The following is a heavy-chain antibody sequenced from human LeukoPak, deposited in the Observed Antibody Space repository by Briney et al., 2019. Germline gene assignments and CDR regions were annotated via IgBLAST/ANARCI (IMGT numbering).Heavy chain of an antibody. J-gene: IGHJ4*02. V-gene: IGHV3-7*04. D-gene: IGHD3-22*01. Sequence: GGSLRLSCAASGFTFSSYWMSWVRQAPGKGLEWVANIKQDGSEKYYVDSVKGRFTISRDNAKNSLYLQMNSLRAEDTAVYYCARVLHKRNYDSSGYYGYWGQGTLVTVSS. CDR1: GFTFSSYW. CDR3: ARVLHKRNYDSSGYYGY. CDR2: IKQDGSEK.